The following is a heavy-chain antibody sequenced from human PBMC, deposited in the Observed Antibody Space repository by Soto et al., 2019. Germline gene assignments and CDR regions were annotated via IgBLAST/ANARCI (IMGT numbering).Heavy chain of an antibody. V-gene: IGHV1-69*13. CDR3: ARDGDYYDSSGQNGY. J-gene: IGHJ4*02. Sequence: SVKVSCKASGGTFSSCAISWVRQAPGQGLEWMGGIIPIFGTANYAQKFQGRVTITADESTSTAYMELSSLRSEDTAVYYCARDGDYYDSSGQNGYWGQGTLVTVSS. CDR1: GGTFSSCA. CDR2: IIPIFGTA. D-gene: IGHD3-22*01.